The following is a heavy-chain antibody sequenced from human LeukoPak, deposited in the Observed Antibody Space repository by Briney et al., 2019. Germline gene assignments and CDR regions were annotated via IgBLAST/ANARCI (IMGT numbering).Heavy chain of an antibody. V-gene: IGHV1-2*02. Sequence: ASVKVSCKASGYTFTGYYMHWVRQAPGQGLEWMGWINPNSGGTSYAQKFQGRVTMTRDTSISTAYMELSRLRSDDTAVYYCARDRGGSYQSKGMDVWGQGTTVTVSS. J-gene: IGHJ6*02. CDR2: INPNSGGT. D-gene: IGHD1-26*01. CDR3: ARDRGGSYQSKGMDV. CDR1: GYTFTGYY.